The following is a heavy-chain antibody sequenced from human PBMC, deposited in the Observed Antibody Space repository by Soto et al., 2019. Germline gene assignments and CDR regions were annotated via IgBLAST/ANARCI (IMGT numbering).Heavy chain of an antibody. D-gene: IGHD6-13*01. Sequence: SETLSLTCAVYGGSFSGYYWSWIRQPPGKGLEWIGEINHSGSTNYNPSLKSRVTISVDTSKNQFSLKLSSGTAADTAVYYCARGAPIAEGLDYWGQGTLVTVSS. V-gene: IGHV4-34*01. CDR2: INHSGST. CDR3: ARGAPIAEGLDY. J-gene: IGHJ4*02. CDR1: GGSFSGYY.